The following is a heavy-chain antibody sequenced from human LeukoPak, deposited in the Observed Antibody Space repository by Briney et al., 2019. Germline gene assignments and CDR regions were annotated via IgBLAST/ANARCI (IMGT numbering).Heavy chain of an antibody. Sequence: ASVKVSCKASGYTFTGYYMHWVRQVPGQGLEWMGWINPNSGGTKYAQKFQGRVTMTRDTSISTAHMELSRLRSDDTAVYYCARVGNWELDRFHDYWGQGTMVTVSS. V-gene: IGHV1-2*02. J-gene: IGHJ3*01. CDR3: ARVGNWELDRFHDY. CDR1: GYTFTGYY. D-gene: IGHD1-26*01. CDR2: INPNSGGT.